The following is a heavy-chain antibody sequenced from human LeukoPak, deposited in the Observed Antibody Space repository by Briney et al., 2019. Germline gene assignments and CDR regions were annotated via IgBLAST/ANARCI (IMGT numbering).Heavy chain of an antibody. CDR2: TSYDGREK. V-gene: IGHV3-30*18. CDR1: GFTFSGYG. Sequence: GGSLRLSCAASGFTFSGYGMNWVRQAPGKGLEWVAITSYDGREKYYADSVKGRFTISRDNSKDTLYLQMNSLGPEDTAIYYCAKSKPPREYCSVTTCYAGFGAFDIWGQGTMVTVFS. CDR3: AKSKPPREYCSVTTCYAGFGAFDI. J-gene: IGHJ3*02. D-gene: IGHD2-2*01.